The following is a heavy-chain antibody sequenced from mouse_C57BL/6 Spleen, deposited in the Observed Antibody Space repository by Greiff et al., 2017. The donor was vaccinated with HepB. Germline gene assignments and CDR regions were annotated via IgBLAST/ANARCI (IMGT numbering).Heavy chain of an antibody. Sequence: QVQLQQPGAELVMPGASVKLSCKASGYTFTSYWMHWVKQRPGQGLEWIGEIDPSDSYTNYNQKFKGKSTLTVDKSSSTAYMQLSSLTSEASAVYYCARSGPVDYWGQGTSVTVSS. J-gene: IGHJ4*01. V-gene: IGHV1-69*01. CDR2: IDPSDSYT. D-gene: IGHD3-1*01. CDR3: ARSGPVDY. CDR1: GYTFTSYW.